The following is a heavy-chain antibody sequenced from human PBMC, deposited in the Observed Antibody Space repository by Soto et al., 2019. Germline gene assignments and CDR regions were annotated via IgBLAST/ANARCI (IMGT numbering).Heavy chain of an antibody. D-gene: IGHD3-3*01. CDR1: GFTFSSYA. Sequence: PGGSLRLSCAASGFTFSSYAMHWVRQAPGKGLEWVAVISYDGSNKYYADSVKGRFTISRDNSKNTLYLQMNSLRAEDTAVYYCARDRGDFWSGYCLGYWGQGTLVTVS. V-gene: IGHV3-30-3*01. CDR2: ISYDGSNK. J-gene: IGHJ4*02. CDR3: ARDRGDFWSGYCLGY.